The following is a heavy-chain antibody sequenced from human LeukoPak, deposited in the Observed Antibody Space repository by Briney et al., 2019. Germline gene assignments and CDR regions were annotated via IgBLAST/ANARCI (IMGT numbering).Heavy chain of an antibody. D-gene: IGHD5-18*01. J-gene: IGHJ4*02. Sequence: ASVKVSCKASGGTFSSYAISWVRQAPGQGLEWMGRIIPILGIANYAQKFQGRVTITADKSTSTAYMELSSLRSEDTAVYYCARASTQPIQLWLRYWGQGTLVTVSS. CDR2: IIPILGIA. CDR1: GGTFSSYA. CDR3: ARASTQPIQLWLRY. V-gene: IGHV1-69*04.